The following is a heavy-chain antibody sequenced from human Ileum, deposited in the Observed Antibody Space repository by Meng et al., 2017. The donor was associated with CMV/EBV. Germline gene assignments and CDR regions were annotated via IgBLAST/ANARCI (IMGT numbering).Heavy chain of an antibody. V-gene: IGHV3-23*01. CDR3: AKGALTTKGFDP. CDR1: GFTFSSYA. D-gene: IGHD3-3*01. J-gene: IGHJ5*02. CDR2: ISYGGDYS. Sequence: RGSLRLSCAASGFTFSSYAMSWVRQGPGKGLEWVSSISYGGDYSYYADSVKGRFTILRDNSKSTVYLQMESLRAEDTAVYYCAKGALTTKGFDPWGQGTLVTVSS.